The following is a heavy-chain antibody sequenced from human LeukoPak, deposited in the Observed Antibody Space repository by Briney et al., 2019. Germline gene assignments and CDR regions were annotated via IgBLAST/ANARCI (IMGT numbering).Heavy chain of an antibody. CDR3: VKAQYDFWSGLDY. D-gene: IGHD3-3*01. CDR1: GFTFSRYP. CDR2: ISGNGGST. J-gene: IGHJ4*02. V-gene: IGHV3-64D*09. Sequence: GGSLRLSCSAPGFTFSRYPMHWGRQAPGKGLEYVSAISGNGGSTYYADSVKGRFTISRDNSKNTLYRQMSSLRTEDTAIYYCVKAQYDFWSGLDYWGQGTLVTVSS.